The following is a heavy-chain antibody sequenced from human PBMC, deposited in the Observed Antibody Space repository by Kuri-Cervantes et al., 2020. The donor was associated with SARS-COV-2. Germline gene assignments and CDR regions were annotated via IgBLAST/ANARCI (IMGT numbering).Heavy chain of an antibody. Sequence: ESLKISCAVYGGSFSGYYWSWIRQPPGKGLEWIGEINHSGSTNYNPSLKSRVTISVDTSKNQFSLKLSSVTAADTAVYYCARLSTVTDNYGMDVWGQGTTVTVSS. CDR3: ARLSTVTDNYGMDV. CDR2: INHSGST. J-gene: IGHJ6*02. D-gene: IGHD4-17*01. V-gene: IGHV4-34*01. CDR1: GGSFSGYY.